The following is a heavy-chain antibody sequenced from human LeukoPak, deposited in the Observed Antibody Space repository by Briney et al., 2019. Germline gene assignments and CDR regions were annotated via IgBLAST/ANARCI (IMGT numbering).Heavy chain of an antibody. J-gene: IGHJ6*02. Sequence: SVKVSCKASGGTFSSYAISWVRQAPGQGLGWMGGIIPIFGTANYAQKFQGRVTITADESTSTAYMELSSLRSEDTAVYYCARDSGGNYGYYYYGTDVWGQGTTVTVSS. V-gene: IGHV1-69*13. CDR2: IIPIFGTA. CDR1: GGTFSSYA. D-gene: IGHD4-11*01. CDR3: ARDSGGNYGYYYYGTDV.